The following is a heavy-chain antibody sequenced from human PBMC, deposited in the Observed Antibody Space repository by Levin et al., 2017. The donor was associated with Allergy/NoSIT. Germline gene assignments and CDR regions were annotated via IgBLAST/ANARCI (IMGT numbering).Heavy chain of an antibody. CDR2: INPFSGGT. Sequence: GESLKISCKASEYSFTDYYIHWVRQAPGQGLEWMGWINPFSGGTKYAQKFQGRVTVTGDTAISTVYMEMSSLRSDDTAVYYCGRRRSGYYDVIDSWGQGTLVTV. CDR1: EYSFTDYY. J-gene: IGHJ4*02. V-gene: IGHV1-2*02. D-gene: IGHD3-3*01. CDR3: GRRRSGYYDVIDS.